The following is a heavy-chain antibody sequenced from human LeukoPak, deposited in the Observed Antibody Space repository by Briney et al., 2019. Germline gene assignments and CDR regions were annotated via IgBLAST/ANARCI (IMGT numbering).Heavy chain of an antibody. V-gene: IGHV3-23*01. Sequence: GGSLRLSCAASGFTFSSYAMSWVRQAPGKGLEWVSAISGSGGSIYYADSVKGRFTISRDNSKNTLHLQMNSLRAEDTAVYYCAKDRQVATGYYFDYWGQGTLVTVSS. D-gene: IGHD5-12*01. CDR3: AKDRQVATGYYFDY. J-gene: IGHJ4*02. CDR1: GFTFSSYA. CDR2: ISGSGGSI.